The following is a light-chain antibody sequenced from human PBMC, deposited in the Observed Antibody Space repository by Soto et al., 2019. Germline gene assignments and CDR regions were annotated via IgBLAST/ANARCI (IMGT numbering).Light chain of an antibody. J-gene: IGLJ2*01. Sequence: QLVLTQSSSASASLGSSVKLTCTLSSGHSSYIIAWHQQQPGKAPRYLMKLEGSGSYNKGSGVPDRFSGSSSGADRYLTISNLQFEDEADYYCGTWDSNTRVFGGGTKVTVL. CDR3: GTWDSNTRV. CDR2: LEGSGSY. V-gene: IGLV4-60*02. CDR1: SGHSSYI.